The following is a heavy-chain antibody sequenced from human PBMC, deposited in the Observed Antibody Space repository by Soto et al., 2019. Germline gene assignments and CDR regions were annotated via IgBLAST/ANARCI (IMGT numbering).Heavy chain of an antibody. CDR3: ASSGYSSSWVGYYYGMDV. V-gene: IGHV1-69*01. J-gene: IGHJ6*02. D-gene: IGHD6-13*01. CDR2: IIPIFGTA. Sequence: QVQLVQSGAEVKKPGSSVKVSCKASGGTFSSYAISWVRQAPGQGLEWMGGIIPIFGTANYAQKFQGRVTITADESTSKAYMELSSLRSEDTAVYYCASSGYSSSWVGYYYGMDVWGQGTTVTVSS. CDR1: GGTFSSYA.